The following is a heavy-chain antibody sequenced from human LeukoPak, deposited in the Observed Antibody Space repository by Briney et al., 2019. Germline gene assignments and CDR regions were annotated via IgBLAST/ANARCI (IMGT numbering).Heavy chain of an antibody. Sequence: GGSLRLSCAASGFTFSDYYMSWIRQAPGKGLEWVSYISSSGSTIYYADSVKGRFTISRDNAKNSLYLQVNSLRAEDTAVYYCAKEEYDILTGVGYWGQGTLVTVSS. CDR2: ISSSGSTI. D-gene: IGHD3-9*01. V-gene: IGHV3-11*01. J-gene: IGHJ4*02. CDR3: AKEEYDILTGVGY. CDR1: GFTFSDYY.